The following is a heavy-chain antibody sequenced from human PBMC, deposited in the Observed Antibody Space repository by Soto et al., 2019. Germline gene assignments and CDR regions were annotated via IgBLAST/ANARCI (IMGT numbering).Heavy chain of an antibody. CDR2: IYHTGSA. V-gene: IGHV4-30-2*01. CDR3: ARSRYSYGDFDF. Sequence: QLQLQASGSGLVKPSQTLSLTCAVSGGSMVTDNNSWSWIRQPPGKVLEWIGYIYHTGSAFYNPSLKGRVTISIDLSKSQFSLNVTSVTAADTAMYYCARSRYSYGDFDFWGQGLLVTVSS. J-gene: IGHJ4*02. D-gene: IGHD5-18*01. CDR1: GGSMVTDNNS.